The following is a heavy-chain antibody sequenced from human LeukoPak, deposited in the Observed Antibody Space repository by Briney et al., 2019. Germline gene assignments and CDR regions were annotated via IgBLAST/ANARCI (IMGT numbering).Heavy chain of an antibody. Sequence: GGSLGLSCAASGFTFSSYAMHWVRQAPGKGLEWVAVISYDGSNKYYADSVKGRFTISRDNSKNTLYLQMNSLRAEDTAVYYCARDAGYSYGNGLRGFDYWGQGTLVTVSS. CDR1: GFTFSSYA. J-gene: IGHJ4*02. CDR2: ISYDGSNK. CDR3: ARDAGYSYGNGLRGFDY. V-gene: IGHV3-30-3*01. D-gene: IGHD5-18*01.